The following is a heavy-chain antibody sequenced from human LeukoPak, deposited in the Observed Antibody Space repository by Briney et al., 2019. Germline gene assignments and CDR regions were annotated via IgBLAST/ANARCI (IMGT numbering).Heavy chain of an antibody. V-gene: IGHV3-53*01. D-gene: IGHD6-13*01. CDR1: GFTVSSNS. CDR3: ARGGSSSWRTDY. Sequence: GGSLRLSCTVSGFTVSSNSMSWVRQAPGKGLEWVSFIYSDNTHYSDSVKGRFTISRDNAKNSLYLQMNSLRAEDTAVYFCARGGSSSWRTDYWGQGTLVTVSS. J-gene: IGHJ4*02. CDR2: IYSDNT.